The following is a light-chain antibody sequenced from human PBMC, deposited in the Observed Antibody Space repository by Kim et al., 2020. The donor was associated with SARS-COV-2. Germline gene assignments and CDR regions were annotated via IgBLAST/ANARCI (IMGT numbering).Light chain of an antibody. Sequence: VDPGKTARITCGGNNMGSKSVHWYQQKPGQAPVLVIYYDSDRPSGIPERFSGSNSGNTATLTISRVEAGDESDYYCQVWDSSSDRVFGGGTQLTVL. J-gene: IGLJ3*02. CDR3: QVWDSSSDRV. V-gene: IGLV3-21*04. CDR2: YDS. CDR1: NMGSKS.